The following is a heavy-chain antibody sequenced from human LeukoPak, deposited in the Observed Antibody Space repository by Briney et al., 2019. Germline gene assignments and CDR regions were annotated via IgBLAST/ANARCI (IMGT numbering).Heavy chain of an antibody. CDR1: GFTFSSYA. Sequence: PGGSLRLSCAASGFTFSSYAMSWVRQAPGKGLEWVAVISYDGSNKYYADSVKGRFTISRDNSKNTLYLQMNSLRAEDTAVYYCARDFSSAMVTLPFDYWGQGTLVTVSS. D-gene: IGHD5-18*01. V-gene: IGHV3-30-3*01. CDR2: ISYDGSNK. J-gene: IGHJ4*02. CDR3: ARDFSSAMVTLPFDY.